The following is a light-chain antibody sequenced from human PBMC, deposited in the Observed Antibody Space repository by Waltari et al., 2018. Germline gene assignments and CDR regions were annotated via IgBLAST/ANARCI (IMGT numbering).Light chain of an antibody. CDR2: DVS. V-gene: IGLV2-14*01. CDR3: SSYTSSSLRV. J-gene: IGLJ3*02. Sequence: QSALTQPASVSGSPGQSITISCTGTSSDVGGYNYVSWYQQHPGKAPKLMIYDVSKRPSGVSTRVSCSRSGNTASLTISGLQAEDEADYYCSSYTSSSLRVFGGGTKLTVL. CDR1: SSDVGGYNY.